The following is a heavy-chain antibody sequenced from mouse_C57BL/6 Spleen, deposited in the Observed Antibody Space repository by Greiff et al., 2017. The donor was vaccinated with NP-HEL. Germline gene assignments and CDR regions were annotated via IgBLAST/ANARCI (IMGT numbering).Heavy chain of an antibody. J-gene: IGHJ1*03. CDR1: GFTFSSYA. Sequence: EVKLMESGGGLVKPGGSLKLSCAASGFTFSSYAMSWVRQTPEKRLEWVATISDGGSYTYYPDNVKGRFTISRDNAKNNLYLQMSHLKSEDTAMYYCARDGGLYWYFDVWGTGTTVTVSS. CDR2: ISDGGSYT. V-gene: IGHV5-4*01. CDR3: ARDGGLYWYFDV.